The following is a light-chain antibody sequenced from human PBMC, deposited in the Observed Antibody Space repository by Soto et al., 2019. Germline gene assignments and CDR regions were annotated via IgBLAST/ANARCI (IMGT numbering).Light chain of an antibody. CDR3: AAWDDSLNGVV. CDR1: RFNIGRNT. J-gene: IGLJ2*01. CDR2: SNN. V-gene: IGLV1-44*01. Sequence: QSVLTHPPSASGTPGQRVTISCSGSRFNIGRNTVNWYQQLPGSAPKLLIYSNNQRPSGVPDRFSGSRSGSSASLAISGLQSEDEADYYCAAWDDSLNGVVFGGGTKVTVL.